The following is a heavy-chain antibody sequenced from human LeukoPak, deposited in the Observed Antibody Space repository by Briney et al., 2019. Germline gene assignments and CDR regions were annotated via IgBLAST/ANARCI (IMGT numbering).Heavy chain of an antibody. CDR2: ISSSSSTI. D-gene: IGHD3-10*01. J-gene: IGHJ4*02. CDR1: GFAFSSYS. CDR3: ARGIYGSGTYYPYNY. Sequence: GGSLRLSCAASGFAFSSYSINWVRQAPGKGLEWLSYISSSSSTIFYADSVKGRFTISRDNANNSLYLQMNSLRDEDTAVYYCARGIYGSGTYYPYNYWGQGTLVTVSS. V-gene: IGHV3-48*02.